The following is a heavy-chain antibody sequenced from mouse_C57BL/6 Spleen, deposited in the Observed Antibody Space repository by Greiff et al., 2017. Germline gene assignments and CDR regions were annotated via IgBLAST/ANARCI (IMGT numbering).Heavy chain of an antibody. D-gene: IGHD1-1*01. CDR1: GFTFSDYG. V-gene: IGHV5-17*01. CDR2: ISSGSSTI. Sequence: EVMLVESGGGLVKPGGSLKLSCAASGFTFSDYGMHWVRQAPEKGLEWVAYISSGSSTIYYADTVKGRFTISRDNAKNTLFLQMTRLRSEDTAMYYCARTIYYGSSYFDYWGQGTTLTVSS. CDR3: ARTIYYGSSYFDY. J-gene: IGHJ2*01.